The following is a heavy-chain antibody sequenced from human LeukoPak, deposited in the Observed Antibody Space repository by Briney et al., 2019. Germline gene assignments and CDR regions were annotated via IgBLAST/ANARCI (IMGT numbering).Heavy chain of an antibody. CDR3: ARVSSAAGHFDY. CDR2: INPNSGGT. CDR1: GYTFTGYY. J-gene: IGHJ4*02. D-gene: IGHD6-13*01. Sequence: PGASVKVSCKASGYTFTGYYMHWVRQAPGQGLEWMGWINPNSGGTNYAQKLQGRVTMTTDTSTSTAYMELRSLRSDDTAVYYCARVSSAAGHFDYWGQGTLVTVSS. V-gene: IGHV1-2*02.